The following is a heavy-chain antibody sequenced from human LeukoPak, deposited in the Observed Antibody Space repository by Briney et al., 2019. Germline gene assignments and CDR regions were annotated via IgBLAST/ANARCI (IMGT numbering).Heavy chain of an antibody. V-gene: IGHV3-23*01. J-gene: IGHJ6*02. CDR3: ARDPQHFYYYYGMDV. Sequence: GGSLRLSCAASRFTFSTSAMSWVRQPPGKGLEWVSTITSSGGSTYYADSVKGRFTISRDNSKNTLYLQMNSLRAEDTAVYYCARDPQHFYYYYGMDVWGQGATVTVSS. CDR2: ITSSGGST. CDR1: RFTFSTSA.